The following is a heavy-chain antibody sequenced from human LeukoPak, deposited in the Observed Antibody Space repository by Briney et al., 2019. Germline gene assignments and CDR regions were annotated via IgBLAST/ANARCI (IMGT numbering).Heavy chain of an antibody. Sequence: GGSLGLSCAASGFTVSSNYMSWVRQAPGKGLEWVSVIYSGDSTFYADSVKGRFTISRDNSKDTLYLQMNSLRAEDTAVYYCARSLGDAFDIWGPGAMVTVSS. J-gene: IGHJ3*02. CDR1: GFTVSSNY. D-gene: IGHD3-16*01. CDR2: IYSGDST. V-gene: IGHV3-53*01. CDR3: ARSLGDAFDI.